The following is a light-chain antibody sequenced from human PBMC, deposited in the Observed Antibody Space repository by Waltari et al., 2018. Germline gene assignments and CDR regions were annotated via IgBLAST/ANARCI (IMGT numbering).Light chain of an antibody. CDR3: QQSYMTLQT. V-gene: IGKV1-39*01. J-gene: IGKJ2*01. Sequence: DIQMTQSPSSLSASVGDRVTITCRASQSISTYLNWYQQKPGKAPTLLIYAASSLQSGVPSRFSGSGSGTDFTLTISSLQPEDFATYYCQQSYMTLQTFDQGTKVEIK. CDR2: AAS. CDR1: QSISTY.